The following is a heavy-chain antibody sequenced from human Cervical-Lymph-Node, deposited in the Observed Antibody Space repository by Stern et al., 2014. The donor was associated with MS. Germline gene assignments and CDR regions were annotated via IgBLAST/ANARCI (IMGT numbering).Heavy chain of an antibody. J-gene: IGHJ4*02. Sequence: VQLVESGGGVVQPGRSLRLSCAASGLTFSNYGMHWVRQAPGKGLEWVTVIYYDGVKKYYAASVRGRFTISRDNSKNTLFLEMSSLRAEDTAVYYCVRDDVAVSGAFDYWGQGTTVTVSS. CDR1: GLTFSNYG. D-gene: IGHD6-19*01. CDR2: IYYDGVKK. V-gene: IGHV3-30*19. CDR3: VRDDVAVSGAFDY.